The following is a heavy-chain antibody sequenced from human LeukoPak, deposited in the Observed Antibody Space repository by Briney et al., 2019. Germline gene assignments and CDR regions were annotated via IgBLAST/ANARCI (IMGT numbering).Heavy chain of an antibody. CDR2: IYYSGIT. V-gene: IGHV4-39*07. CDR1: GGSIRSSSSYY. J-gene: IGHJ3*02. CDR3: ARVNRYSSGWYGAFDI. Sequence: PSETLSLTCTVSGGSIRSSSSYYWGWIRQPPGKGLEWIGSIYYSGITYYNPSLESRLSISLDISKNQFSLRLTSVTAADTAVYYCARVNRYSSGWYGAFDIWGQGTMVTVSS. D-gene: IGHD6-19*01.